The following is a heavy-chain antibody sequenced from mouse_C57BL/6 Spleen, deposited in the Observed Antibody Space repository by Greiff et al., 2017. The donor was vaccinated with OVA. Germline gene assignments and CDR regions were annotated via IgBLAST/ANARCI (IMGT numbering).Heavy chain of an antibody. J-gene: IGHJ4*01. CDR1: GYTFTNYW. D-gene: IGHD2-1*01. Sequence: QVQLKESGAELVRPGTSVKMSCKASGYTFTNYWIGWAKQRPGHGLEWIGDIYPGGGYTNYNEKFKGKATLTADKSSSTAYMQFSSLTSEDSAIYYGAREGYYGNYEGAMDYWGQGTSVTVSS. CDR3: AREGYYGNYEGAMDY. CDR2: IYPGGGYT. V-gene: IGHV1-63*01.